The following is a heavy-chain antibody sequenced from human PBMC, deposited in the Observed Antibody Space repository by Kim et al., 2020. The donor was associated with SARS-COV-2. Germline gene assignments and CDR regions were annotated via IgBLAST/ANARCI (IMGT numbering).Heavy chain of an antibody. Sequence: SETLSLTCAVYGGSFSGYYWSWIRQPPGKGLEWIGEINHSGSTNYNPSLKSRVTISVDTSKNQFSLKLSSVTAADTAVYYCARGKGLLWFGMGTLPPHDAFDIWGQGTMVTVSS. CDR3: ARGKGLLWFGMGTLPPHDAFDI. J-gene: IGHJ3*02. V-gene: IGHV4-34*01. D-gene: IGHD3-10*01. CDR1: GGSFSGYY. CDR2: INHSGST.